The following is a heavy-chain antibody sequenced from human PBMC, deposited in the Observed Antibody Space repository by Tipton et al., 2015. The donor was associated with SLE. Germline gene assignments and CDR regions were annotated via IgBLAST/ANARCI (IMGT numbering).Heavy chain of an antibody. J-gene: IGHJ6*03. CDR3: ARGCSSITCYYYFYMDV. Sequence: TLSLTCTVSGYSISSGYFWGWIRQPPGKGLEWIGTMYHSGNTYSNPSLKSRVTISVDTSKNQFSLKLSSVTAADTAVYYCARGCSSITCYYYFYMDVWGKGTTVTFSS. V-gene: IGHV4-38-2*02. CDR2: MYHSGNT. CDR1: GYSISSGYF. D-gene: IGHD2-2*01.